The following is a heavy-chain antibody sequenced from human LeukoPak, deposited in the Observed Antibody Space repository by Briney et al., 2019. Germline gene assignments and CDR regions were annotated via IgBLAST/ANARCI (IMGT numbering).Heavy chain of an antibody. D-gene: IGHD2-15*01. Sequence: SETLSLTCAVYGGSFSDYYWSWIRQPPGKGLEWIGQINHSGSTNYNPSLKSRVTISVDTSKNQFSLKLSSVTAADTAVYYCARQGCSGGSCYAIRWGQGTLVTVPS. V-gene: IGHV4-34*01. J-gene: IGHJ4*02. CDR2: INHSGST. CDR3: ARQGCSGGSCYAIR. CDR1: GGSFSDYY.